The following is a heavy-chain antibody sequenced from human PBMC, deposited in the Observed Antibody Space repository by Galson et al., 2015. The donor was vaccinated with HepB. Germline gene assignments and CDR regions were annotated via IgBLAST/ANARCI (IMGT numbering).Heavy chain of an antibody. Sequence: CAISGDSVSSNSAAWDWIRQSPSRGLEWLGRTYYRSKWYNDYAVSVKSRITINPDTSKNQFSLQLNSVTPEDTAVYYCARGGGGYCSSTSCYTRIGAHAFDIWGQGTMVTVSS. V-gene: IGHV6-1*01. J-gene: IGHJ3*02. CDR3: ARGGGGYCSSTSCYTRIGAHAFDI. D-gene: IGHD2-2*02. CDR1: GDSVSSNSAA. CDR2: TYYRSKWYN.